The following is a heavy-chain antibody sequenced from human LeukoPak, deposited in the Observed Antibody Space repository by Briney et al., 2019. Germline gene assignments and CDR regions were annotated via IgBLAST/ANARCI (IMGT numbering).Heavy chain of an antibody. D-gene: IGHD6-19*01. J-gene: IGHJ6*02. CDR2: MNPNSGNT. CDR3: ASLVVHSSGWYPFYYYYGMDV. Sequence: ASVKVSFKASGYTFTSYDINWVRQATGQGREWMGWMNPNSGNTGYAQKFQGRVTMTRNTSISTAYMELSSLRSEDTAVYYCASLVVHSSGWYPFYYYYGMDVWGQGTTVTVSS. CDR1: GYTFTSYD. V-gene: IGHV1-8*01.